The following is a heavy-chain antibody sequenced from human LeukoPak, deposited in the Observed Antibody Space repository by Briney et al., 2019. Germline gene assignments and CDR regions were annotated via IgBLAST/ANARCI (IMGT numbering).Heavy chain of an antibody. CDR1: GFTFRTYT. D-gene: IGHD6-13*01. V-gene: IGHV3-23*01. Sequence: PGGSRRLSCAASGFTFRTYTMHWVRQAPGKGLEWVSAISGSGGSTYYADSVKGRFTISRDNSKNTLYLQMNSLRAEDTAVYYCAKDRDPQQLVRGVYFDYWGQGTLVTVSS. J-gene: IGHJ4*02. CDR2: ISGSGGST. CDR3: AKDRDPQQLVRGVYFDY.